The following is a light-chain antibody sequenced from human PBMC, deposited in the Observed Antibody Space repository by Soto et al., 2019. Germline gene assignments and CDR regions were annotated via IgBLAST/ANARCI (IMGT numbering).Light chain of an antibody. CDR2: GAS. Sequence: EIVLTQSPGTLSLSPGERATLSCRASQSVSSSYLAWYQQKPGQAPRPLIYGASRRAIGIPDRFSGSGSGTDFTFTISRLEPEDFAVYYCQQYGSSPWTFGQGTKWISN. J-gene: IGKJ1*01. CDR3: QQYGSSPWT. V-gene: IGKV3-20*01. CDR1: QSVSSSY.